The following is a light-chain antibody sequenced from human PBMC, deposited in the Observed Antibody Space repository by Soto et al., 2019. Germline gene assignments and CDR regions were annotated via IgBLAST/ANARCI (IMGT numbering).Light chain of an antibody. V-gene: IGKV1-39*01. CDR3: QQSYSTPRT. CDR1: QSISSY. J-gene: IGKJ1*01. CDR2: AAS. Sequence: DIQMTQSPSSLSASVGDRVTITCRASQSISSYLNWSQQKPGKAPKLLIYAASSLQSGVPSRFSGSGSGTDFTLTISSPQPEDFATYYCQQSYSTPRTFGQGTKVDIK.